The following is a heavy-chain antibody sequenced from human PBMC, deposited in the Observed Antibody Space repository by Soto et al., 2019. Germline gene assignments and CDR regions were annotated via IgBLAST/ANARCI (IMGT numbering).Heavy chain of an antibody. CDR2: FYSSGSI. Sequence: QDITGIGSGYSISAGGYYWRWIRHHPGKGLEWIGSFYSSGSIIYNPSLRSRVSISGDTSSNQFSMSLTSVTAADTARYYCARMYSSGSGWFHPWGQGTLVTVSS. D-gene: IGHD6-19*01. CDR3: ARMYSSGSGWFHP. V-gene: IGHV4-31*03. J-gene: IGHJ5*02. CDR1: GYSISAGGYY.